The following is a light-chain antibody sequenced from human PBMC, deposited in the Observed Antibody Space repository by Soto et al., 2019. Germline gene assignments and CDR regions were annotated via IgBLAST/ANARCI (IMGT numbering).Light chain of an antibody. V-gene: IGKV2-28*01. Sequence: DIVMTQSPLSLPVTPGEPAPISCRSTQSLQKSNGHSYLDWYLQKPGQSPQLLIYVGSNRASGVPDRITGRGSGTDFTLEISRVEAEDVGVYYCMQVLQSPYTFGQGTRLEIK. CDR3: MQVLQSPYT. J-gene: IGKJ2*01. CDR2: VGS. CDR1: QSLQKSNGHSY.